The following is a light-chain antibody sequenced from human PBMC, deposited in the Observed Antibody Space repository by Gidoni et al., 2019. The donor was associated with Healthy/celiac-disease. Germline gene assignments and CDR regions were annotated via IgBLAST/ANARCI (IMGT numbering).Light chain of an antibody. Sequence: EIVMTQSPATLSVSPGERATLSCRSSQSVSSNLAWYQQKPGQAPRLLIYVASTRATGIPARFSGSGSGTEFTLTISSLQSEDFAVSYCQQYNNWPPEYTFGQGTKLEIK. CDR3: QQYNNWPPEYT. J-gene: IGKJ2*01. CDR2: VAS. V-gene: IGKV3-15*01. CDR1: QSVSSN.